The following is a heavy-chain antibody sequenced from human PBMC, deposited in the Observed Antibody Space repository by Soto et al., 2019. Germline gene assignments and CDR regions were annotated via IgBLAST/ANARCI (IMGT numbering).Heavy chain of an antibody. J-gene: IGHJ3*01. CDR3: VKALSARYNSAKAFDV. Sequence: GGSLRLSCAASGFTFSSYAMHWVRQAPGKGLEWVAVISYDGSNKYYADSVKGRFTISRDNSKNTLYFQMSSLRDEDTAVYYCVKALSARYNSAKAFDVWGQGTMVTVSS. V-gene: IGHV3-30*14. D-gene: IGHD2-2*02. CDR2: ISYDGSNK. CDR1: GFTFSSYA.